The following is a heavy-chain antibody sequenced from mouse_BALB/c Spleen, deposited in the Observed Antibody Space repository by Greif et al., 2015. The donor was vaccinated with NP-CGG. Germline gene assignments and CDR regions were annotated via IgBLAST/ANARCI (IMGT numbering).Heavy chain of an antibody. D-gene: IGHD2-1*01. CDR3: AKIGLYGNYVSWFAY. CDR1: GYTFTSYW. V-gene: IGHV1-7*01. CDR2: INPSTGYT. Sequence: VKLMESGAELAKPGASVKMSCKASGYTFTSYWMHWVKQRPGQGLEWIGYINPSTGYTEYNQKFKGKATLTADKSSSTAYMQLSSLTSEDSAVYYCAKIGLYGNYVSWFAYWGQGTLVTVSA. J-gene: IGHJ3*01.